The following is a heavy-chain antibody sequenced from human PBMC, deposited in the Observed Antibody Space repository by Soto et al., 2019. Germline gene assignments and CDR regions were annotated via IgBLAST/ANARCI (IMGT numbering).Heavy chain of an antibody. CDR2: IYYSGNT. CDR3: ATIPATTILTDY. J-gene: IGHJ4*02. CDR1: GGSISSSNYY. Sequence: SETLSLTCTVSGGSISSSNYYWGWIRQPPGKGLEWIGSIYYSGNTYYNPSLKSRVTMSVDTSKNQFSPKLSSVTAADTAVYYCATIPATTILTDYWGQGTLVTVS. V-gene: IGHV4-39*01. D-gene: IGHD2-2*02.